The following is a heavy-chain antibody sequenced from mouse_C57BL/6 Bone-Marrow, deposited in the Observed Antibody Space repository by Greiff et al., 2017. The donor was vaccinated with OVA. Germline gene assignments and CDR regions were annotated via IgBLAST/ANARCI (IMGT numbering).Heavy chain of an antibody. CDR2: FYPGSGRI. CDR3: ARHEDYYGSSSLYAMDY. J-gene: IGHJ4*01. V-gene: IGHV1-62-2*01. Sequence: FPLHHSVAELVKPGASVKLSCKASGYTFTEYTIHWVKQRSGQGLEWIGWFYPGSGRIKYNEKFKDKATLTADKSSSTVYMELSRLTSEDSAVYFCARHEDYYGSSSLYAMDYWGQGTSVTVSS. CDR1: GYTFTEYT. D-gene: IGHD1-1*01.